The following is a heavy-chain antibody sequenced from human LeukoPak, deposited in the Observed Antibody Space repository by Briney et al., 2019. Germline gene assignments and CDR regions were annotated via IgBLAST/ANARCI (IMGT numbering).Heavy chain of an antibody. CDR3: ARVRHYDFWSGYYKYYFDY. CDR2: IYYSGST. Sequence: SETLSLTCTVSGGSVSSGSYYWRWIRQPPGKGLEWIGYIYYSGSTNYNPSLKSRVTISVDTSKNQFSLKLGSVTAADTAVYYCARVRHYDFWSGYYKYYFDYWGQGTLVTVSS. CDR1: GGSVSSGSYY. J-gene: IGHJ4*02. D-gene: IGHD3-3*01. V-gene: IGHV4-61*01.